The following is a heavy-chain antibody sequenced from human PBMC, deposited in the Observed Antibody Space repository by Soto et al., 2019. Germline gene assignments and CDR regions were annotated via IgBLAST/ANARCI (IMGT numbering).Heavy chain of an antibody. Sequence: QVHLVESGGGVVQPGKSLRLSCAASGFTFSSYGMHWVRQAPGKRLEWVAVISDDGSNKYYIDSVKGRFTISRDNSNNTLYLQMNSLRAEDTAVYYCTKGRYFDLLPYYFDYWGQGTLVTVSS. CDR3: TKGRYFDLLPYYFDY. CDR2: ISDDGSNK. D-gene: IGHD3-9*01. V-gene: IGHV3-30*18. CDR1: GFTFSSYG. J-gene: IGHJ4*02.